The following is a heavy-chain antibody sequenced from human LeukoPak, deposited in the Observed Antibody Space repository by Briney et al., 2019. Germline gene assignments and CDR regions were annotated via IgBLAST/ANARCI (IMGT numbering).Heavy chain of an antibody. J-gene: IGHJ6*04. CDR1: GGTFSNYA. D-gene: IGHD2-8*01. CDR3: ARALGNAIAEMGV. Sequence: SVKVSCKASGGTFSNYAISWVRQAPGQGLEWMGRIIPMVGIANYAQKFQGRFTITADKSTSTAYMDLRSLRSEDTAVYYCARALGNAIAEMGVWGKGPTVTVSS. V-gene: IGHV1-69*04. CDR2: IIPMVGIA.